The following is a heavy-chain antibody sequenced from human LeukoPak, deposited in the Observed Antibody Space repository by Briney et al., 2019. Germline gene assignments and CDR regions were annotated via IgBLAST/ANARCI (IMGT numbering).Heavy chain of an antibody. Sequence: ASVKVSCKASGGTFSSYAISWVRQAPGQGLEWMGGIIPIFGTANYAQKFQGRVTITTDESRSTAYMELSSLRSEDTAVYYCAREVTEHSGAFDIWGQGTMVTVSS. CDR2: IIPIFGTA. V-gene: IGHV1-69*05. D-gene: IGHD3-3*02. J-gene: IGHJ3*02. CDR1: GGTFSSYA. CDR3: AREVTEHSGAFDI.